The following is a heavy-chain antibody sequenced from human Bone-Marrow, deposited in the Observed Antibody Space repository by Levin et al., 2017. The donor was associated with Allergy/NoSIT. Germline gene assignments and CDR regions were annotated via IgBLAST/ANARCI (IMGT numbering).Heavy chain of an antibody. V-gene: IGHV5-51*01. CDR3: ARLLRPGGTGSYYKYFDY. J-gene: IGHJ4*02. Sequence: GASVKVSCKASGYSFSSYWIGWVRQMPGKGLEYMGIIYPADSDTRYSPSFQGQVTISADKSINTAYLQWSSLTASDTAMYYCARLLRPGGTGSYYKYFDYWGQGSLVNVSS. CDR2: IYPADSDT. CDR1: GYSFSSYW. D-gene: IGHD3-10*01.